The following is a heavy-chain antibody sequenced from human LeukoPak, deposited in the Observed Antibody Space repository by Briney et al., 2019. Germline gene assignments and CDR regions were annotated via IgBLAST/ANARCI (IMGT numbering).Heavy chain of an antibody. CDR2: IYHTGST. V-gene: IGHV4-38-2*02. J-gene: IGHJ4*02. D-gene: IGHD4-23*01. CDR3: ARDAAYYGGRYFDY. Sequence: PSETLSLTCGVSGYSIRSGDYWGWIRQPPGKGLEWIGSIYHTGSTYYNPSLKSRVTISVDTSKNQFSLKLSSVTAADTAVYYCARDAAYYGGRYFDYWGQGTLVTVSS. CDR1: GYSIRSGDY.